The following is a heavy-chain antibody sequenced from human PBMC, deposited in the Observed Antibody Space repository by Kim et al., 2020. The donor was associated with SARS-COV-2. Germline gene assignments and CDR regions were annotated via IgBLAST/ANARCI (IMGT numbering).Heavy chain of an antibody. J-gene: IGHJ4*02. CDR2: IYYSGST. Sequence: SETLSLTCTVSGGSISSYYWSWIRRPPGKGLEWIGYIYYSGSTNYNPSLKSRVTISVDTSKNQFSLKLSSVTAADTAVYYCARAVGASNFDYWGQGTLVTVSS. V-gene: IGHV4-59*01. CDR1: GGSISSYY. D-gene: IGHD1-26*01. CDR3: ARAVGASNFDY.